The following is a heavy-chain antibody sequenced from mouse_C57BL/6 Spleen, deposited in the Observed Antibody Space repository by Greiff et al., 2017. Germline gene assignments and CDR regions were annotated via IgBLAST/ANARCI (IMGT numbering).Heavy chain of an antibody. J-gene: IGHJ2*01. CDR3: AGWRIYYDYENYIDY. V-gene: IGHV1-55*01. D-gene: IGHD2-4*01. CDR2: IYPGTGST. CDR1: GYTFTSYW. Sequence: QVQLQQPGAELVKPGASVKMSCKASGYTFTSYWITWVKQRPGQGLEWIGEIYPGTGSTNYNEKFKSKATLTVDKSSSTAYMQLSSLTSEDSAVYYCAGWRIYYDYENYIDYWGQGTTLTVSS.